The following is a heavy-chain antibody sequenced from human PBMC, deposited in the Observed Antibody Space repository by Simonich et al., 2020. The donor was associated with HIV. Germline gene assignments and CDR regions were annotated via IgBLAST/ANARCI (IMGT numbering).Heavy chain of an antibody. V-gene: IGHV4-34*01. CDR3: ARSPYYYDISGDLDY. J-gene: IGHJ4*02. D-gene: IGHD3-22*01. CDR1: GGSFSGHY. Sequence: QVQLQQWGAGLLKPSETLSLTCVVYGGSFSGHYWSWIRQPPGKGLEWIGEINDSGKPNYNPSLRSRVTISVDTSKNQFSLKLSSVTAADTAVYYCARSPYYYDISGDLDYWGQGTLVTVSS. CDR2: INDSGKP.